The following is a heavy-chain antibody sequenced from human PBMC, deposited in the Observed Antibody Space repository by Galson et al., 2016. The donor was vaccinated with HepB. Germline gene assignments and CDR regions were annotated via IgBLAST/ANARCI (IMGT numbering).Heavy chain of an antibody. CDR3: AKDWEWELLHY. J-gene: IGHJ4*02. Sequence: SLRLSCAASGFTFNNYGMHWVRQAPGKGLEWVAVISYDGSNKYYADSVKGRFTISRDNSKNTVFLQMNSLRAEDTAMYYCAKDWEWELLHYWGQGTLVTVSS. V-gene: IGHV3-30*18. CDR1: GFTFNNYG. D-gene: IGHD1-26*01. CDR2: ISYDGSNK.